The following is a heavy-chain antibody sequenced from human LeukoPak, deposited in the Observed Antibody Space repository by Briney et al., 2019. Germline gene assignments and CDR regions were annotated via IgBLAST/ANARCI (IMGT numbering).Heavy chain of an antibody. V-gene: IGHV4-30-2*01. CDR3: ARDVIAAAGLEGAGN. Sequence: SETLSLTCTVSGGSISSGGYYWSWIRQPPGKGLEWIGYIYHSGSTYYNPSLKSRVTISVDTSKNQFSLKLSSVTAADTAVYYCARDVIAAAGLEGAGNWGQGTLVTVSS. D-gene: IGHD6-13*01. CDR2: IYHSGST. CDR1: GGSISSGGYY. J-gene: IGHJ4*02.